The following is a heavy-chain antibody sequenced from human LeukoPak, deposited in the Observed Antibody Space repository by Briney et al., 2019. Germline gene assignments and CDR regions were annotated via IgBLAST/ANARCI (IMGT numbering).Heavy chain of an antibody. D-gene: IGHD5-12*01. CDR1: GYTFTGCY. J-gene: IGHJ4*02. CDR2: INPNSGGT. V-gene: IGHV1-2*02. CDR3: AKWEDSGYDSSGGAY. Sequence: ASVKVSFKASGYTFTGCYMHWVRQAPGQGLEWMGWINPNSGGTNYAQKFQGRVTMTRDTSISTAYMELSRLRSDDTAVYYCAKWEDSGYDSSGGAYWGQGTLVTVSS.